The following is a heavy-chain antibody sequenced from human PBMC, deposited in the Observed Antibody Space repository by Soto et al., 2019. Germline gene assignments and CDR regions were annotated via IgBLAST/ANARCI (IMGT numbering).Heavy chain of an antibody. CDR2: IYYSGST. J-gene: IGHJ4*02. D-gene: IGHD3-9*01. Sequence: PSETLSLTCTVSGFSISSYYWSWIRQPPGKGLEWIGYIYYSGSTNYNPSLKSRVTISVDTSKNQFSLKLSSVTAADTAVYYCARFEGGWLRVFDYWGQGTLVTVSS. V-gene: IGHV4-59*01. CDR3: ARFEGGWLRVFDY. CDR1: GFSISSYY.